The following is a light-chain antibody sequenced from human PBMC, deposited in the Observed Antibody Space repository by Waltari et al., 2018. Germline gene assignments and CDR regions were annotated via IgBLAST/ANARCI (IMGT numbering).Light chain of an antibody. CDR2: ETD. J-gene: IGLJ2*01. V-gene: IGLV1-51*02. CDR1: SPNIGGNF. Sequence: SVLTQSPSVSAAPGQKVPISCPGRSPNIGGNFVAWYQQFPGSAPKLLIYETDKRPSGIPDRFSGSKSGTSATLGITGLQAGDEADYYCGTWDSSLSGVVFGGGTKVTVL. CDR3: GTWDSSLSGVV.